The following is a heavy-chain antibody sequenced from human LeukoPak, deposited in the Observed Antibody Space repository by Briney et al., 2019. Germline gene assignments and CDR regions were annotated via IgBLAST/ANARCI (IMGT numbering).Heavy chain of an antibody. D-gene: IGHD6-19*01. CDR1: GFTFSSYG. V-gene: IGHV3-30*02. J-gene: IGHJ4*02. CDR3: AKDFQYSSGWYEVDY. CDR2: IWYDGSNK. Sequence: PSGGSLRLSCAASGFTFSSYGMHWVRQAPGKGLEWVAVIWYDGSNKYYADSVKGRFTISRDNSKNTLYLQMNSLRAEDTAVYYCAKDFQYSSGWYEVDYWGQGTLVTVSS.